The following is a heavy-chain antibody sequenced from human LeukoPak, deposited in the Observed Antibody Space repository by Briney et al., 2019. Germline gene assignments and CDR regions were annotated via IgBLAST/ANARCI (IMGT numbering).Heavy chain of an antibody. CDR2: IIPSFGTA. CDR3: ESLGYSGSNSCYTQTNSVDY. Sequence: SVKVSCKASGYTFSSYAISWVRQAPGQGLEWMGGIIPSFGTAKYAQKFQGRVTITGDKSASTAYMELSSLRSEDTDVYYCESLGYSGSNSCYTQTNSVDYSGEEGLVTVSS. CDR1: GYTFSSYA. D-gene: IGHD2-2*02. V-gene: IGHV1-69*06. J-gene: IGHJ4*02.